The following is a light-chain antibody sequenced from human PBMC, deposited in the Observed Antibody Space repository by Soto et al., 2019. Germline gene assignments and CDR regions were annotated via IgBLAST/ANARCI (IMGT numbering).Light chain of an antibody. CDR2: DTS. Sequence: EIVLTQSPATLSLSPGESATLSCRASQSVSSFLAWYQQKPGQAPRLLIYDTSNRATGIPARFSGSGYGTDFTLTISSLEPEDFAGYYCHQRANWPPWTFGQGTKVEIK. CDR3: HQRANWPPWT. V-gene: IGKV3-11*01. J-gene: IGKJ1*01. CDR1: QSVSSF.